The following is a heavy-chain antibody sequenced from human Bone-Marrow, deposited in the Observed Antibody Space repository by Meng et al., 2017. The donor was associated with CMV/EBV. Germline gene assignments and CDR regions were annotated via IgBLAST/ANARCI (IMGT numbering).Heavy chain of an antibody. CDR1: GYTFTSYG. D-gene: IGHD3-3*01. J-gene: IGHJ4*02. CDR2: ISAYNGNT. CDR3: ARDSITIFGVVIILDY. Sequence: ASVKVSCKASGYTFTSYGISWVRQAPGQGLEWTGWISAYNGNTNYAQKPQGRVTMTTDTSTSTAYMELRSLRSDDTAVYYCARDSITIFGVVIILDYWGQGTLVTVSS. V-gene: IGHV1-18*01.